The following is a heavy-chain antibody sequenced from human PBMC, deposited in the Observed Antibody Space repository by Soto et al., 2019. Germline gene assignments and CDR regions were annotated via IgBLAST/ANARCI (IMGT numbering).Heavy chain of an antibody. CDR1: GGTFSSYA. J-gene: IGHJ5*02. Sequence: ASVKVSCKASGGTFSSYAISWVRQAPGQGLEWMGGIIPIFGTANYAQKFQGRVTITADESTSTAYMELSSLRSEDTAVYYCARESLSIAARPSENNWFDPWGQGTLVTVSS. D-gene: IGHD6-6*01. CDR2: IIPIFGTA. CDR3: ARESLSIAARPSENNWFDP. V-gene: IGHV1-69*13.